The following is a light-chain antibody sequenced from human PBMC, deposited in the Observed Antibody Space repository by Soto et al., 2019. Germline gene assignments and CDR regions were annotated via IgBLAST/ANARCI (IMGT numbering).Light chain of an antibody. CDR1: TGAVTSGDF. J-gene: IGLJ3*02. Sequence: QTVVTQEPSLTVSPGGTVTLTWASSTGAVTSGDFPNWFQQKPGQARRPLIYSTNNKHPWTPARFSGSLLGGKAALTLSGVQPEDEAEYHCLLYHGAGRLFGGGTKLTVL. CDR3: LLYHGAGRL. V-gene: IGLV7-43*01. CDR2: STN.